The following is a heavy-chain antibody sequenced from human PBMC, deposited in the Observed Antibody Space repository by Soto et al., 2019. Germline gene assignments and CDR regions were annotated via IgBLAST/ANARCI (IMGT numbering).Heavy chain of an antibody. J-gene: IGHJ4*02. CDR1: GYTFTSYG. D-gene: IGHD6-6*01. Sequence: GASVKVSCKASGYTFTSYGISWVRQAPGQGLEWMGWISAYNGNTNYAQKLQGRVTMTTDTSTSTAYMELRSLRSDDTAVYYCARDWDSSSSVYFDYWGQGTLVTSPQ. CDR3: ARDWDSSSSVYFDY. V-gene: IGHV1-18*01. CDR2: ISAYNGNT.